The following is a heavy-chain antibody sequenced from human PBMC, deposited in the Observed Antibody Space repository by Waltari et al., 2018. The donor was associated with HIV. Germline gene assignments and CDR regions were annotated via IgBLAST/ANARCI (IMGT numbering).Heavy chain of an antibody. CDR2: IKQDGSEK. J-gene: IGHJ4*02. CDR1: GFTFSRYW. CDR3: ARGGFYGSGSKVN. V-gene: IGHV3-7*04. D-gene: IGHD3-10*01. Sequence: EVQLVESGGGLVQPGGSLRLSCAASGFTFSRYWMSWVSRAPGKGLEWVANIKQDGSEKYYVDSVNGRFTISRDNAENSLYLQMNSLRAEDTAVYYCARGGFYGSGSKVNWGQGTLVTVSS.